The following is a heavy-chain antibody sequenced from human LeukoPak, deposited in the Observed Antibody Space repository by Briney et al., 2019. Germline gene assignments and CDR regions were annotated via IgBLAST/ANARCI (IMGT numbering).Heavy chain of an antibody. CDR3: ARDMRSGSYSRTVWFDP. J-gene: IGHJ5*02. CDR1: GYTFTSYG. D-gene: IGHD1-26*01. CDR2: ISAYNGNT. V-gene: IGHV1-18*01. Sequence: ASVKVSCKASGYTFTSYGISWVRQAPGQGLEWMGWISAYNGNTNYAQKLQGRVTMTTDTSTSTAYMELRSLRSDDTAVYYCARDMRSGSYSRTVWFDPWGQGTLVTVSS.